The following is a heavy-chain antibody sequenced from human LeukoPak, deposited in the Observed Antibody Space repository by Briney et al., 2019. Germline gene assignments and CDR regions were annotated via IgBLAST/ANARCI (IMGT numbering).Heavy chain of an antibody. Sequence: GSLRLSCAASGFTFSRYWMTWVRQTPGKGLEWVANIEKDGSEKNYVDSVKGRFTVSRDNAKNALYLQMNSLRAEDTAVYYCARAGYDFWSGLSGYWGQGTLVTVSS. CDR3: ARAGYDFWSGLSGY. D-gene: IGHD3-3*01. V-gene: IGHV3-7*01. J-gene: IGHJ4*02. CDR1: GFTFSRYW. CDR2: IEKDGSEK.